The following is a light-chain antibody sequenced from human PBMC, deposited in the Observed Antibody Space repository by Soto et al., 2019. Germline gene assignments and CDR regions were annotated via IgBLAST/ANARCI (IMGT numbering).Light chain of an antibody. CDR3: QHSWT. Sequence: DLQMTQSPSSLSASVGDRVTITCRASQNIGDSLNWYQQKPGKAPKLLIYAASSLQSGVPSRFSGSGSGTDFTLTVSSLQPEDFASYYCQHSWTFGQGTKLEIK. J-gene: IGKJ2*01. V-gene: IGKV1-39*01. CDR2: AAS. CDR1: QNIGDS.